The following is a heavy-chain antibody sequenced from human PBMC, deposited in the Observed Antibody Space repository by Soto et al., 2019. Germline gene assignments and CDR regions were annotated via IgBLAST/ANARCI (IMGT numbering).Heavy chain of an antibody. CDR3: ARQGYDFWSAYNC. V-gene: IGHV4-59*08. Sequence: QVQLQESGPGLVKPSETLSLTCTVSGGPIRGYYWSWIRQPPGKGLEWIGYIYHSGSTNYSPSLKSRVTISVDTSKNQFSLKLNSVTAADTAVYYCARQGYDFWSAYNCWGQGILVTVSS. CDR1: GGPIRGYY. CDR2: IYHSGST. J-gene: IGHJ4*02. D-gene: IGHD3-3*01.